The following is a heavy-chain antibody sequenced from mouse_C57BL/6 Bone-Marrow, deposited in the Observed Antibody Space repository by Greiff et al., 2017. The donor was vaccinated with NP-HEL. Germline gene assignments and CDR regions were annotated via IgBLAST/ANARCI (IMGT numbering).Heavy chain of an antibody. CDR2: ISSGGDYI. V-gene: IGHV5-9-1*02. CDR1: GFTFSSYA. CDR3: TRDYYGRVPRAKDY. D-gene: IGHD1-1*01. Sequence: EVMLVESGEGLVKPGGSLKLSCAASGFTFSSYAMSWVRQTPEKRLEWVAYISSGGDYIYYADTVKGRFTISIDNARNTLYLQMSSLKSEDTAMYYCTRDYYGRVPRAKDYWGQGASVTVSS. J-gene: IGHJ4*01.